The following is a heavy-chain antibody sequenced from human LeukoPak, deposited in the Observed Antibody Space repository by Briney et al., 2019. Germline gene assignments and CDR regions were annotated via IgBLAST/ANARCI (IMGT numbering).Heavy chain of an antibody. V-gene: IGHV3-23*01. CDR1: GFKFSTCA. CDR3: AREAYYDCSGSLDY. Sequence: PGGSLRLSCAASGFKFSTCAMSWVRQAPGKGLEWVSCINGRGVSTYYADSVKGRFTISRDNSKNTLYLHMSSLRADDTAIYYCAREAYYDCSGSLDYWGQGTLVTVSS. CDR2: INGRGVST. J-gene: IGHJ4*02. D-gene: IGHD3-22*01.